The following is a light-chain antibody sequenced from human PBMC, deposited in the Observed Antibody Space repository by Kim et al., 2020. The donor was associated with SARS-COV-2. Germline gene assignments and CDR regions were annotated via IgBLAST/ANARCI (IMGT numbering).Light chain of an antibody. V-gene: IGKV3-20*01. CDR3: QQYGSSLRT. J-gene: IGKJ1*01. CDR2: GAS. Sequence: SQGERATLSCRASHSVSSSYLAWYQQKPGQAPRLLIYGASSRATGIPDRFSGSGSGTDFTLTISRLEPEDFAVYYCQQYGSSLRTFGQGTKVDIK. CDR1: HSVSSSY.